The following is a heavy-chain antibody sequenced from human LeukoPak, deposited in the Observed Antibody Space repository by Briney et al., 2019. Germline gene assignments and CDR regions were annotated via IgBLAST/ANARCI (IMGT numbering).Heavy chain of an antibody. CDR1: GFTFSSYS. V-gene: IGHV3-48*01. J-gene: IGHJ3*02. CDR3: ARAKRNGFDI. CDR2: IRSSSSTI. Sequence: GGSLRLSCAASGFTFSSYSMNWVRQAPGKGLEWVSYIRSSSSTIYYADSVKGRFTISRDNAKNSLYLQMNCLRAEDTAVYYCARAKRNGFDIWGQGTMVTVSS.